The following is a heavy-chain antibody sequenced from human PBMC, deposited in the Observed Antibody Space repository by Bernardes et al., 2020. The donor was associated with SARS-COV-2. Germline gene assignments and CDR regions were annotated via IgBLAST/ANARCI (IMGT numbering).Heavy chain of an antibody. D-gene: IGHD2-2*01. J-gene: IGHJ6*02. V-gene: IGHV1-46*01. CDR3: ARDIVVVPAAIAAGV. Sequence: ASVKVSCKASGYTFTSYYMHWVRQAPGQGLEWMGIINPSGGSTSYAQKFQGRVTMTRDTSTSTVYMELSSLRSEDTAVYYCARDIVVVPAAIAAGVWGQGTTVTVSS. CDR2: INPSGGST. CDR1: GYTFTSYY.